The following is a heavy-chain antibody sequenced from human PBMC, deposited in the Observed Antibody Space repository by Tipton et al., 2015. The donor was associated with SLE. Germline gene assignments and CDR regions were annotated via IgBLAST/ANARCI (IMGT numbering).Heavy chain of an antibody. V-gene: IGHV3-11*04. CDR1: GFTFSDYY. J-gene: IGHJ4*02. CDR3: ARVFKRYSSRWTDGSFAY. CDR2: ISSSGSTI. D-gene: IGHD6-13*01. Sequence: SLRLSCAASGFTFSDYYMSWIRQAPGKGLEWVSYISSSGSTIYYADSVKGRFTISRGNAKNSLYLQMNSLRAEDTAVYYCARVFKRYSSRWTDGSFAYWGQGTLVTVSS.